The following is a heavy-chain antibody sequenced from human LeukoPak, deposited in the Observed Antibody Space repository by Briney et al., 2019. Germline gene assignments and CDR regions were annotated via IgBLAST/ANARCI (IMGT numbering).Heavy chain of an antibody. J-gene: IGHJ4*02. CDR3: ARYSGSYRFFDY. CDR1: SGSISSYDYY. Sequence: SQTLSLTFTVSSGSISSYDYYWTWIRQHPGKGLEWIVYIYHSGTTYYNPSLKSRVTITVDTSENKFSLTLTAVTADDSAMYYCARYSGSYRFFDYWGPGPLVTVSS. V-gene: IGHV4-31*03. D-gene: IGHD1-26*01. CDR2: IYHSGTT.